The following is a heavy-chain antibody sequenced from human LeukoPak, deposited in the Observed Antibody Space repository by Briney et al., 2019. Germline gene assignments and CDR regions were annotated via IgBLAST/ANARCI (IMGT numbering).Heavy chain of an antibody. CDR1: GFTFSDYY. CDR3: AKDFRVRPGAFDI. CDR2: ISNSGSTI. J-gene: IGHJ3*02. Sequence: PGGSLRLSCAASGFTFSDYYMSWIRQAPGKGLEWGSYISNSGSTIYYADSVKGRFTISRDNAKNSLYLQMNSLRAEDTAVYYCAKDFRVRPGAFDIWGQGTMVTVSS. D-gene: IGHD3-10*01. V-gene: IGHV3-11*01.